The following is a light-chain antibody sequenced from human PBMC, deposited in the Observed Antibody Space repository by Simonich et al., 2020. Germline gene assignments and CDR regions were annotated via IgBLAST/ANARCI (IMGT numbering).Light chain of an antibody. CDR3: QQYNNWPLT. V-gene: IGKV3-15*01. CDR2: GAS. CDR1: QSVSRN. Sequence: EIVMTQSPATLSVSPGERATLSCRASQSVSRNLAWYQQKPGQAPRRLLYGASTRATGIPARFSGSGSGTEFTLTISSLQSEDFAVYYCQQYNNWPLTFGGGTKVEIK. J-gene: IGKJ4*01.